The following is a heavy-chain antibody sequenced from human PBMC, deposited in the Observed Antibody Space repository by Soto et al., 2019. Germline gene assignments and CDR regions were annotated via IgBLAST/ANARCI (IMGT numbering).Heavy chain of an antibody. CDR2: ISWNSDTI. Sequence: EVQLVESGGGLVQPGKSLRLSFAPSGFTFEDYAMHWVRQFPGKGLEGVSSISWNSDTIGYADSVRGRFTISRDNAKNSLYLQMNSLRAEDTGLYYCAKDTRGSYYMFDYWGQGTLVTVSS. D-gene: IGHD1-26*01. V-gene: IGHV3-9*01. CDR3: AKDTRGSYYMFDY. CDR1: GFTFEDYA. J-gene: IGHJ4*02.